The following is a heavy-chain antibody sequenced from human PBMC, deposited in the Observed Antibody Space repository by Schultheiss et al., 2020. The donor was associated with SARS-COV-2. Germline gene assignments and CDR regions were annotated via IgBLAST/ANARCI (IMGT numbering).Heavy chain of an antibody. J-gene: IGHJ6*03. V-gene: IGHV4-34*01. CDR3: ARTYCSSTSCLYGYYYYYMDV. D-gene: IGHD2-2*01. CDR1: GGSFSGYY. Sequence: SQTLSLTCAVYGGSFSGYYWSWIRQPPGKGLEWIGEINHSGSTNYNPSLKSRVTMSVDTSKNQFSLKLSSVTAADTAVYYCARTYCSSTSCLYGYYYYYMDVWGKGTTVTVSS. CDR2: INHSGST.